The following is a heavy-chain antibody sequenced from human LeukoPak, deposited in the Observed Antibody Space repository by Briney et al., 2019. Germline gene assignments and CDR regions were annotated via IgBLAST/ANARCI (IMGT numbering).Heavy chain of an antibody. D-gene: IGHD4-11*01. CDR3: ARDAIVRDYSNSDY. V-gene: IGHV1-2*06. Sequence: SVKVSCKASGYTFTGYYMHWVRQAPGQGLEWMGRINPTTGGTNYAQKFQGRVTMTRDTSISTAYMELSRLTSDDTAVYYCARDAIVRDYSNSDYWGQGTLVTVSS. CDR2: INPTTGGT. CDR1: GYTFTGYY. J-gene: IGHJ4*02.